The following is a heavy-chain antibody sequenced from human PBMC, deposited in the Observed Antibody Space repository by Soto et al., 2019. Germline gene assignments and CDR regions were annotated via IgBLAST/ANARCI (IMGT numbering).Heavy chain of an antibody. CDR3: ARPGENDFWSGYYHYYGMDV. V-gene: IGHV1-69*06. CDR2: IIPIFGTA. D-gene: IGHD3-3*01. CDR1: GGTFSSYA. J-gene: IGHJ6*02. Sequence: QGQLVQSGAEVKKPGSSVKVSCKASGGTFSSYAISWVRQALGQGLEWMGGIIPIFGTANYAQKFQGRVTITADKSTSTAYMELSSLRSEDTAVYYCARPGENDFWSGYYHYYGMDVWGQGTTVTVSS.